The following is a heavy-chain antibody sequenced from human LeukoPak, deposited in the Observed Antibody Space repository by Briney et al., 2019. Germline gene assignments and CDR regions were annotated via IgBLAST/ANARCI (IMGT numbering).Heavy chain of an antibody. CDR2: IYYSGST. Sequence: SGTLSLTCTVSGGSISSYYWSWIRQPPGKGLEWIGYIYYSGSTNYNPSLKSRVTISVDTSKNQFSLKLSSVTAADMAVYYCARVTVAAFSFDYWGQGTLVTVSS. D-gene: IGHD6-19*01. CDR1: GGSISSYY. J-gene: IGHJ4*02. CDR3: ARVTVAAFSFDY. V-gene: IGHV4-59*01.